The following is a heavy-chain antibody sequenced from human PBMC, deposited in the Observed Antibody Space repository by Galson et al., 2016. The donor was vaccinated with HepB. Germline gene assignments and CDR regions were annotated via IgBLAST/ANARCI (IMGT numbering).Heavy chain of an antibody. CDR2: IYISGST. D-gene: IGHD3-9*01. J-gene: IGHJ3*01. CDR3: AREPSRYGSPDDAFDV. Sequence: SETLSLTCTVSGGSMNDLYWSWIRQSAGKGLEWIGRIYISGSTNYNPSLKSRVTMSVDTSKNQFSLKLRDVTAADTGVYFCAREPSRYGSPDDAFDVWGQGTLVTVSS. CDR1: GGSMNDLY. V-gene: IGHV4-4*07.